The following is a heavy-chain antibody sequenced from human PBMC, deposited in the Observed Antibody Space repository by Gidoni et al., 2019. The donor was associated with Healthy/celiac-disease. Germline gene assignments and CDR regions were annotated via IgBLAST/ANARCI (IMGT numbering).Heavy chain of an antibody. V-gene: IGHV2-26*01. CDR2: IFSNDEK. D-gene: IGHD6-13*01. J-gene: IGHJ4*02. CDR3: ARICSSSWYVFFDY. CDR1: GFSLSNARRG. Sequence: QVTLKESGPVLVKPTATLTLTCTVAGFSLSNARRGVSWIRQPPGKALEWLAHIFSNDEKSYSTSLKSRLTISKDTSKSQVVLTMTNMDPVDTATYYCARICSSSWYVFFDYWGQGTLVTVSS.